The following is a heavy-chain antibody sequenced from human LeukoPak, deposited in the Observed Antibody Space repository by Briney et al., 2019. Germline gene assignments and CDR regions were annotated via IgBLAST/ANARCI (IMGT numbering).Heavy chain of an antibody. V-gene: IGHV3-15*01. CDR2: IKSKTDGGTT. CDR3: ARVATVYPYYYYYMDV. Sequence: GGSLRLSCAASGFTFSNAWMSWVRQAPGKGLEWVGRIKSKTDGGTTDYAAPVKGRFTISGDDSKNTLYLQMNSLKTEDTAVYYCARVATVYPYYYYYMDVWGKGTTVTISS. CDR1: GFTFSNAW. J-gene: IGHJ6*03. D-gene: IGHD5-12*01.